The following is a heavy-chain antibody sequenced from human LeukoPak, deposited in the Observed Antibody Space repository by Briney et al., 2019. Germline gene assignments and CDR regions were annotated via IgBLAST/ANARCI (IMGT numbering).Heavy chain of an antibody. D-gene: IGHD3-3*01. CDR1: GGSISSSSYY. Sequence: SETLSLTCTVSGGSISSSSYYWGWIRQPPGKGLEWIGSIYYSGSTNYNPSLKSRVTISVDTSKNQFSLKLSSVTAADTAVYYCASGGDFWPSYWGQGTLVTVSS. J-gene: IGHJ4*02. V-gene: IGHV4-39*07. CDR2: IYYSGST. CDR3: ASGGDFWPSY.